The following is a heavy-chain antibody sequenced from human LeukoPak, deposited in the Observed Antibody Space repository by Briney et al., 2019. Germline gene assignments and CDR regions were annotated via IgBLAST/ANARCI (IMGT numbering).Heavy chain of an antibody. CDR2: ISSSGSTR. J-gene: IGHJ4*02. CDR1: GFTFSSFE. CDR3: ARDTLGEGEDANYAVYYFDY. Sequence: GGSLRLSCVASGFTFSSFELHWVRQAPGKGLEWVSYISSSGSTRYYADSVKGRFTISRDNAKNSLYLQMNSLRAEDTAVYYCARDTLGEGEDANYAVYYFDYWGQGTVVTVSS. D-gene: IGHD4/OR15-4a*01. V-gene: IGHV3-48*03.